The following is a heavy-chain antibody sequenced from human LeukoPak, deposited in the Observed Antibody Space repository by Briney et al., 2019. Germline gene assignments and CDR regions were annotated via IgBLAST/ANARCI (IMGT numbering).Heavy chain of an antibody. Sequence: ASVKVSCKASGFTFLNYGINWVRQAPGQGLEWMEWISAYNGNTNFAQKFQGRVTMTTDTSASTAYMELRSLRSDDTAVYYCARNSDSGAGTPWGQGTLVTVSS. CDR2: ISAYNGNT. V-gene: IGHV1-18*01. CDR3: ARNSDSGAGTP. J-gene: IGHJ5*02. CDR1: GFTFLNYG. D-gene: IGHD6-19*01.